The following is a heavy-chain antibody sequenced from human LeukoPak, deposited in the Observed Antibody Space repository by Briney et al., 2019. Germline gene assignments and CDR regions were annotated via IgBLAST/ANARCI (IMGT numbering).Heavy chain of an antibody. CDR1: GGSISSSSYY. Sequence: SETLSLTCTVSGGSISSSSYYWGWVRQPPGKGLEWIGSIYYSGSTYYNPSLKSRVTISVDTSKNQFSLKLSSVTAADTAVYYCARLYLGSSGYYDFDYWGQGTLVTVSS. D-gene: IGHD3-22*01. J-gene: IGHJ4*02. CDR3: ARLYLGSSGYYDFDY. V-gene: IGHV4-39*01. CDR2: IYYSGST.